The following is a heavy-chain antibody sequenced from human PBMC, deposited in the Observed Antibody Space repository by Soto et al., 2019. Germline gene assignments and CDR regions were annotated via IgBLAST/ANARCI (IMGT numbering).Heavy chain of an antibody. CDR3: ARRGTSSWYDS. Sequence: SETLSLTCAVSGDSINSRYYFWDWIRQPPGKGLDWVGSIYYSGSTHYNPSLESRVTISIDTSKNHFSLELSSVTAADTAVYYCARRGTSSWYDSWGQGTLVTVSS. V-gene: IGHV4-39*02. D-gene: IGHD2-2*01. CDR1: GDSINSRYYF. CDR2: IYYSGST. J-gene: IGHJ5*01.